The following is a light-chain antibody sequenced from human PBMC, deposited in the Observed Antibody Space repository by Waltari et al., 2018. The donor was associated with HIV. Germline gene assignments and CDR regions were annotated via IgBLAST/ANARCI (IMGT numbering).Light chain of an antibody. CDR2: HVD. J-gene: IGLJ3*02. CDR3: ASYLNFGSLV. V-gene: IGLV2-14*03. Sequence: QSALTQPASVSGSPGQSVTISCTGTTTIIGGSNYVSWYQHRPGEAPKLIIFHVDSRPTGISSRFSGSKSGNTASLTISGLQAEDEADFYCASYLNFGSLVFGGGTKLTVL. CDR1: TTIIGGSNY.